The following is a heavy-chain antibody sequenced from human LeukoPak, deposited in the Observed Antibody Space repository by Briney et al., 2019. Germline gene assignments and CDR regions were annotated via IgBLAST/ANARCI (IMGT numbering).Heavy chain of an antibody. J-gene: IGHJ6*03. D-gene: IGHD1-26*01. V-gene: IGHV3-23*01. CDR2: ISGSGGST. CDR1: GFTFSSYA. CDR3: ARSALSGSSNYYYYYYMDV. Sequence: GGSLRLSCAASGFTFSSYAMSWVRQAPGKGLEWVSAISGSGGSTYYADSVKGRFTISRDNSKNTLYLQMNSLRAEDTAVYYCARSALSGSSNYYYYYYMDVWGKGTTVTVSS.